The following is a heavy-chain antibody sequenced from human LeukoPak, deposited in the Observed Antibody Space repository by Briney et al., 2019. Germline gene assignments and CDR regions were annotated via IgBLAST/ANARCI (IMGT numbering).Heavy chain of an antibody. V-gene: IGHV2-70*11. CDR2: IDWDDDK. Sequence: SGPALVKPTQTLTLTCTFSGFLLSTSGMCVSWIRQPPGKALEWLARIDWDDDKYYSTSLKTRLTISKDTSKNQVVLTMTNMDPVDTATYYCARILGGNGAFDIWGQGTMVTVSS. J-gene: IGHJ3*02. D-gene: IGHD4-23*01. CDR1: GFLLSTSGMC. CDR3: ARILGGNGAFDI.